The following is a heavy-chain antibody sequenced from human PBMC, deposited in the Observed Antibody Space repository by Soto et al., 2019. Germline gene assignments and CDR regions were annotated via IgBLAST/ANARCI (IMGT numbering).Heavy chain of an antibody. CDR1: GFTVSSNY. V-gene: IGHV3-53*04. D-gene: IGHD6-13*01. CDR3: GRDKGSSWYGFDY. J-gene: IGHJ4*02. Sequence: EVQLVESGGGLVQPGGSLRLSCAASGFTVSSNYMSWVRQAPGKGLEWVSVIYSGGSTYYADSVKGRFAISRHNSKNTLYLQMDSLRAEDTAVYYCGRDKGSSWYGFDYWGQGTLVTVSS. CDR2: IYSGGST.